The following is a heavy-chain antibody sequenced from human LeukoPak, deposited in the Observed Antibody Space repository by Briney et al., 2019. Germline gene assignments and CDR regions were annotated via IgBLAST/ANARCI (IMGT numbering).Heavy chain of an antibody. J-gene: IGHJ4*02. V-gene: IGHV4-39*02. Sequence: SETLSLTCTVSGGSISSSSYYWGWIRQPPGKGLEWIGSIYYSGSTYYNPSLKSRVTISVDTSKNQFSLKLSSVTAADTAVYYCAREPRDGRDYWGQGTLVTVSS. D-gene: IGHD5-24*01. CDR1: GGSISSSSYY. CDR3: AREPRDGRDY. CDR2: IYYSGST.